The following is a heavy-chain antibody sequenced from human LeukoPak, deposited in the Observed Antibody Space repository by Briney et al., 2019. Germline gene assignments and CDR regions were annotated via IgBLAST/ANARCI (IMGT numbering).Heavy chain of an antibody. D-gene: IGHD1-1*01. CDR2: IIPIFGTA. CDR1: GGTFSSYA. V-gene: IGHV1-69*13. CDR3: ARATTRRVHFDY. J-gene: IGHJ4*02. Sequence: ASVKVSCKASGGTFSSYAISWVRQAPGQRLESMGGIIPIFGTANYVQKFQGRGTITADESTSTAYMELSSLRSEDTAVYYCARATTRRVHFDYWGQGTLVTVSS.